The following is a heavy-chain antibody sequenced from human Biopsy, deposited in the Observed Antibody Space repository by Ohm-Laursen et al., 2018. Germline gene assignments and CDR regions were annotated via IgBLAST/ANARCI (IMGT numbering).Heavy chain of an antibody. Sequence: ASVKVSCKASGYTFTDYYIHWVRQSPGQGLEWMGWINPNSGATNSAQKFRDRVTLTRDTSISAVYIDLRRLKSDDAAIYYCARGRMTDVFGGPTRTDVFDSWGQGTPVTVSS. CDR2: INPNSGAT. V-gene: IGHV1-2*02. D-gene: IGHD3-10*01. J-gene: IGHJ4*02. CDR1: GYTFTDYY. CDR3: ARGRMTDVFGGPTRTDVFDS.